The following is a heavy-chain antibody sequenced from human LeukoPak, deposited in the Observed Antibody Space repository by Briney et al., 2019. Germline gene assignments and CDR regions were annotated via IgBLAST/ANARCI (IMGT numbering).Heavy chain of an antibody. V-gene: IGHV4-39*01. D-gene: IGHD2-2*01. CDR1: GGSISSSSYY. CDR3: ARHRPHRYCSSTSCSHWFDP. J-gene: IGHJ5*02. CDR2: IYYSGST. Sequence: SETLSLTCTVSGGSISSSSYYWGWIRQPPGKGLEWIGSIYYSGSTYYNPSLKSRVTISVDTSKNQFSLKLSSVTAADTAVYYCARHRPHRYCSSTSCSHWFDPWGQGTLVTVSS.